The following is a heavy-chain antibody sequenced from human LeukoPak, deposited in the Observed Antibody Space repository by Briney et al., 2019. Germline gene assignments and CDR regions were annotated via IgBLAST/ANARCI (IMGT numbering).Heavy chain of an antibody. CDR1: GFTFSRYT. CDR3: ARESGSRSYYYYMDV. Sequence: GASLRLSCAVSGFTFSRYTMNWVRQAPGKGLEWVSSISSSSSYIYYADSVKGRFTISRDKDKNSVYLQMTSLRAEDTAVYYCARESGSRSYYYYMDVWGKGTTVTVSS. V-gene: IGHV3-21*01. CDR2: ISSSSSYI. J-gene: IGHJ6*03. D-gene: IGHD2-2*01.